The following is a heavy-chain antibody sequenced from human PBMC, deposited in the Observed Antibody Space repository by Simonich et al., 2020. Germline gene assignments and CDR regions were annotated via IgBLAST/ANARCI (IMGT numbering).Heavy chain of an antibody. CDR2: ISSSSSYI. D-gene: IGHD6-19*01. CDR3: ARWIAVAGTGAYGMDV. V-gene: IGHV3-21*01. CDR1: GFTFSSYS. Sequence: EVQLVESGGGLVKPGGSLRLSCAASGFTFSSYSMNWVRQAPGKGLEWVSSISSSSSYIYYADAVKRRFPISSDNAKNSLYRQRNSLRAEDTAVYYCARWIAVAGTGAYGMDVWGQGTTVTVSS. J-gene: IGHJ6*02.